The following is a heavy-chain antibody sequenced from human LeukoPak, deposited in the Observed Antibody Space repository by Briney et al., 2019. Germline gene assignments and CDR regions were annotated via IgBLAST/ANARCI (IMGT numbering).Heavy chain of an antibody. D-gene: IGHD2-2*01. Sequence: ASVTVSCKASGYTFTNYGISWVRQAPGQGLEWMGWIIAYNGDTKYAQRFQGRLTMTTDTSTSTADMELRSLRSDDTAVYYCARVVVVVPAAPETYYFEYWGQGTPVTVSS. CDR1: GYTFTNYG. CDR3: ARVVVVVPAAPETYYFEY. J-gene: IGHJ4*02. CDR2: IIAYNGDT. V-gene: IGHV1-18*01.